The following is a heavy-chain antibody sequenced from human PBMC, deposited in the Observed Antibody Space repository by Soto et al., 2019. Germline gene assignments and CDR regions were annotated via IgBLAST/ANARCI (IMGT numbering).Heavy chain of an antibody. CDR3: ARDAGQWLGSGVFDS. D-gene: IGHD6-19*01. J-gene: IGHJ5*01. CDR1: GFTFSSYA. Sequence: EVQLLESGGGLVQPGGSLRLSCEASGFTFSSYAMSWVRQAPGKGLEWVSGISGSGGSTNYADSVKGRFTISRDNSKNTLYLQMNSLRVEDTAVYYCARDAGQWLGSGVFDSWGQGTLVTVSS. CDR2: ISGSGGST. V-gene: IGHV3-23*01.